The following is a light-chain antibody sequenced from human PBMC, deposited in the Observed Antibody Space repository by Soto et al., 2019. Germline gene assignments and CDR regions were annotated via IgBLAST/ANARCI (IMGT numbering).Light chain of an antibody. CDR2: GAS. CDR3: QQYGSSPQT. V-gene: IGKV3-20*01. Sequence: EIVLTQSPGTLSLSPGERVTLSCRASQSVSSSYLAWYQQKPSQAPRLLIYGASSRATGIPDRFSGSGSGTDFTLTISRLEPEEFAVYYCQQYGSSPQTFGPGTKVDIK. CDR1: QSVSSSY. J-gene: IGKJ3*01.